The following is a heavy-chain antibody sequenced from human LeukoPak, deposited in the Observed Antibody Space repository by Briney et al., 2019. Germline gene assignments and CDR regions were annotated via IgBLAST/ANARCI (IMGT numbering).Heavy chain of an antibody. V-gene: IGHV3-21*01. CDR3: ARDPDDYVWGNA. CDR2: ISSSSSYI. Sequence: GGSLRLSCAASGFTFSSYSMNWVRQAPGKGLEWVSSISSSSSYIYYADSVKGRFTISRDNATNSLYLQMNSLRAEDTAVYYCARDPDDYVWGNAWGQGTLVTVSS. J-gene: IGHJ5*02. CDR1: GFTFSSYS. D-gene: IGHD3-16*01.